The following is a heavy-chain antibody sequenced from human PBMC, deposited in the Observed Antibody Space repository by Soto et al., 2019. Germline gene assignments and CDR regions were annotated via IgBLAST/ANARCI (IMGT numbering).Heavy chain of an antibody. CDR1: GGTFSRYA. Sequence: SVKVSCKASGGTFSRYAISWVRQAPGQGLEWMGGVTPIFGTANYAQKFQGRVTITADESTSTAYMELSSLRSEDTAVYYCSVAGLGYFDYWGQGTLVTVSS. J-gene: IGHJ4*02. CDR3: SVAGLGYFDY. D-gene: IGHD6-19*01. CDR2: VTPIFGTA. V-gene: IGHV1-69*13.